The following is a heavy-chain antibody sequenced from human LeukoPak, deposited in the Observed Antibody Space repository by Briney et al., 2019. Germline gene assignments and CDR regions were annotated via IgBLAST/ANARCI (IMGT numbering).Heavy chain of an antibody. Sequence: TGGSLRLSCAASGFTFSSYAMSWVRQAPGKGLEWVSATSGSGGSTYYADSVKGRFTISRDNSKNTLYLQMSSLRAEDTAVYYCAKEITMIVVGRSGMDVWGQGTTVTVSS. J-gene: IGHJ6*02. CDR3: AKEITMIVVGRSGMDV. V-gene: IGHV3-23*01. CDR2: TSGSGGST. D-gene: IGHD3-22*01. CDR1: GFTFSSYA.